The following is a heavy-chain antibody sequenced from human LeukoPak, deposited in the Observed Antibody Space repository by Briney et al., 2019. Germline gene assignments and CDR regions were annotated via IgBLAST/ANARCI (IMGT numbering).Heavy chain of an antibody. Sequence: SETLSLTCTVSGCSISSGDFYCGWIRQPPGKGLEWIATIYYSGSTYYRPSLRSRVTISVDTSKNQFSLKLTSVTAADTAVYYRARQGEYSTSWSSFGYWGQGTLVTVSS. CDR1: GCSISSGDFY. D-gene: IGHD2-2*01. CDR3: ARQGEYSTSWSSFGY. V-gene: IGHV4-39*01. CDR2: IYYSGST. J-gene: IGHJ4*02.